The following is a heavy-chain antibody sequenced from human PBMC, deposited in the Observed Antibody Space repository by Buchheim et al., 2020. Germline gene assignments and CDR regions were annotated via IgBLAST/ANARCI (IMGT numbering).Heavy chain of an antibody. Sequence: QLQLQESGPGLVKPSETLSLTCTVSGGSISSSSYYWGWIRQPPGKGLEWIGSIYYSGSTYYNPSLKSRVTISVDTSKNPFSLKLSSVTAADTAVYYCARQWGFYDFWSGYNYYYYMDVWGKGTT. D-gene: IGHD3-3*01. CDR1: GGSISSSSYY. V-gene: IGHV4-39*01. CDR2: IYYSGST. CDR3: ARQWGFYDFWSGYNYYYYMDV. J-gene: IGHJ6*03.